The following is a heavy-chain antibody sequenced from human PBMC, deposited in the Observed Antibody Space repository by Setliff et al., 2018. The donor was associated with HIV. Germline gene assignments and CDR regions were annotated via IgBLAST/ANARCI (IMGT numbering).Heavy chain of an antibody. J-gene: IGHJ3*02. CDR2: ISNSGKI. D-gene: IGHD4-4*01. CDR3: ARTVPHSAAQDAFDI. Sequence: PSETLSLTCAVSGYSISTNEWWGWIRQPPGKGLAWIGYISNSGKIYYDPSLNSRVTLSADTSKNQLSLKLTSVTAEDTGVYYCARTVPHSAAQDAFDIWGQGTTVTVSS. CDR1: GYSISTNEW. V-gene: IGHV4-28*05.